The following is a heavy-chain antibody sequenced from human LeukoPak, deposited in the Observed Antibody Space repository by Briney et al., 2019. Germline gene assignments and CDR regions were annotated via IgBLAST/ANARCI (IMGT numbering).Heavy chain of an antibody. J-gene: IGHJ4*02. CDR1: GGSFSGYY. V-gene: IGHV4-34*01. D-gene: IGHD6-13*01. CDR2: INHSGST. CDR3: ARGVGGAAAGTLID. Sequence: SETLSLTCAVYGGSFSGYYWSWIRQPPGKGLEWIGEINHSGSTNHNPSLKSRVTISVDTSKNQFSLKLSSVTAADTAVYYCARGVGGAAAGTLIDWGQGTLVTVSS.